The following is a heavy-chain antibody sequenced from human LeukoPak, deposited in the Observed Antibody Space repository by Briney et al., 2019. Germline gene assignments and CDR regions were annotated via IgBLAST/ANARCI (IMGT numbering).Heavy chain of an antibody. CDR1: GFTFTTYW. J-gene: IGHJ6*03. CDR3: AKAADIVVVSYMDV. D-gene: IGHD2-2*01. CDR2: INQDGTEK. V-gene: IGHV3-7*03. Sequence: GGSLRLSCAASGFTFTTYWMSWVRQAPGKGLEWVANINQDGTEKYYVDSVKGRFTISRDNAKNSLYLQMNSLRVEDTALYYCAKAADIVVVSYMDVWGKGTTVTISS.